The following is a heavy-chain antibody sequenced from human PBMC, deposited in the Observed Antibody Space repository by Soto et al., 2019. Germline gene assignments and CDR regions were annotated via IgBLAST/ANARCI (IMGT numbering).Heavy chain of an antibody. V-gene: IGHV2-5*02. CDR1: GVSLSTSGVG. CDR2: IYWDDVK. Sequence: QITLKESGLTLVKPTQTLTLTCTFSGVSLSTSGVGVGWIRQPPGKALEWLAVIYWDDVKWYTPSLKSRVTLTTDTSKHQVVLTMTNMDPVDTATYFCAVTEGFGDYLQHWGQGSLVTVSS. D-gene: IGHD3-10*01. J-gene: IGHJ1*01. CDR3: AVTEGFGDYLQH.